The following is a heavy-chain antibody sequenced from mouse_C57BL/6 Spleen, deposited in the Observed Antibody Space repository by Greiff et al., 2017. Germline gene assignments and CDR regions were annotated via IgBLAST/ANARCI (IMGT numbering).Heavy chain of an antibody. CDR3: ARSKGFYDYDGEDYYAMDY. V-gene: IGHV1-53*01. CDR2: INPSNGGT. J-gene: IGHJ4*01. D-gene: IGHD2-4*01. Sequence: QVPLQQPGTELVKPGASVKLSCKASGYTFTRYWMHWVKQRPGQGLEWIGNINPSNGGTNYNEKFKSKATLTVDKSSSTAYMQLSSLTSEDSAVYYCARSKGFYDYDGEDYYAMDYWGQGTSVTVSS. CDR1: GYTFTRYW.